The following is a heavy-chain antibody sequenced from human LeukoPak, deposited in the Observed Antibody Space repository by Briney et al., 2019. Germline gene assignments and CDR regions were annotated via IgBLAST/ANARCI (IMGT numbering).Heavy chain of an antibody. CDR1: GGSISSYY. V-gene: IGHV4-4*07. CDR2: IYTSGST. J-gene: IGHJ5*02. D-gene: IGHD6-13*01. CDR3: ARDISSSWYVEYVRGSGWFDP. Sequence: TPSETLSLTCTVSGGSISSYYWSWIRQPAGKGLEWIGRIYTSGSTNYNPSLKSRVTMSVDTSKNQFSLKLSSVTAADTAVYYCARDISSSWYVEYVRGSGWFDPWGQGTLVTVSS.